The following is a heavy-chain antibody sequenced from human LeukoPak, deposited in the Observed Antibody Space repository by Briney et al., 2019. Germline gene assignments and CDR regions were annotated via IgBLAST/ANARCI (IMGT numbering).Heavy chain of an antibody. CDR1: GYTFTSYY. CDR3: ARRELAGSTAYFDY. Sequence: ASVKVSCKASGYTFTSYYIHWVRQAPGQGLEWMGIINPSGGSTNYAQDFQGRVTMTRDTSTSTIYMELSSLRSEDTAVYYCARRELAGSTAYFDYWGQGTLVTVSS. CDR2: INPSGGST. J-gene: IGHJ4*02. V-gene: IGHV1-46*01. D-gene: IGHD1-26*01.